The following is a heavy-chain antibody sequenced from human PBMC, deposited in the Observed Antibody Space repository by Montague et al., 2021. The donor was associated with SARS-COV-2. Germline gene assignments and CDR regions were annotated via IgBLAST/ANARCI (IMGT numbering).Heavy chain of an antibody. D-gene: IGHD6-13*01. V-gene: IGHV2-70*11. CDR1: GFSLSTSGMC. Sequence: PALVKPTQTLTLTCTFSGFSLSTSGMCVSWIRQPPGKALEWLARXDWDDDKYYSTSLKARLTISKDISKNQVVLTMTNMDPVDTATYYCARILPIAAVGTDYWGQGTLVTVSS. CDR2: XDWDDDK. CDR3: ARILPIAAVGTDY. J-gene: IGHJ4*02.